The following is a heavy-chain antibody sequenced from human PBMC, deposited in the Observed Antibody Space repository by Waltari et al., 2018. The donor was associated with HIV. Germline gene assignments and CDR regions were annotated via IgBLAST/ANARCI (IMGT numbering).Heavy chain of an antibody. V-gene: IGHV1-69*04. D-gene: IGHD2-21*01. CDR1: GGTFGSYA. CDR3: ARGIYSSSWDRFYGMDV. J-gene: IGHJ6*02. CDR2: IIPILGTT. Sequence: QVRLVQSGAEVKKPGSSVKISCKASGGTFGSYAITWVRQAPGQGLEWMGRIIPILGTTNNVQNFQDRVTITADKSTSTAYMELSSLRYEDTAVFLCARGIYSSSWDRFYGMDVWGQGTTVTVSS.